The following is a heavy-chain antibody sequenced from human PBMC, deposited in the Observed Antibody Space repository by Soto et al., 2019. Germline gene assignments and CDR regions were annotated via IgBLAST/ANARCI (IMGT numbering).Heavy chain of an antibody. CDR3: ARGRILSIAVAARKSYYFDY. D-gene: IGHD6-19*01. V-gene: IGHV4-34*01. CDR2: INHSGST. Sequence: SETLSLTCAVYGGSFSGYYWSWIRQPPGKGLEWIGEINHSGSTNYNPSLKSRVTISVDTSKNQFSLKLSSVTAADTAVYYCARGRILSIAVAARKSYYFDYWGQGTLVTVSS. J-gene: IGHJ4*02. CDR1: GGSFSGYY.